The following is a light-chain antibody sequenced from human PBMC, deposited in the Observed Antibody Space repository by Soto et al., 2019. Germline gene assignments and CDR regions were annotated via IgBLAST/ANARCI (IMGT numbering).Light chain of an antibody. CDR3: SSYRASNTVV. J-gene: IGLJ2*01. V-gene: IGLV2-14*03. CDR2: NAF. Sequence: QSALTQPASVSGSPGQSITISCTGTSSDVGGYNYVSWYQHHPGRAPKLMIYNAFDRPSGVSNRFSGSKSGNTASLTISGVQAEDEADYYCSSYRASNTVVFGGGTKVTVL. CDR1: SSDVGGYNY.